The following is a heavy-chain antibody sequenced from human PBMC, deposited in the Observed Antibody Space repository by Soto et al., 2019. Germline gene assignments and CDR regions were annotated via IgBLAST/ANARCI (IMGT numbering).Heavy chain of an antibody. Sequence: SETLSLTCTVSGGSISTYYWSWMRQPPGKGLEWIGYIYYSGSTNANPSLKSRVTISEDTSKNQLSLKLSSVTAADTAVYYCARDAGGRGNGAFDIWGQGTMVTVSS. CDR2: IYYSGST. CDR3: ARDAGGRGNGAFDI. D-gene: IGHD3-16*01. CDR1: GGSISTYY. J-gene: IGHJ3*02. V-gene: IGHV4-59*01.